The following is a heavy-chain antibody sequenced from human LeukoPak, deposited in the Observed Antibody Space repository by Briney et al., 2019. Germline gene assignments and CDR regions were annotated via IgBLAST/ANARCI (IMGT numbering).Heavy chain of an antibody. D-gene: IGHD6-19*01. CDR1: GYTFTGYY. J-gene: IGHJ4*02. V-gene: IGHV1-2*06. Sequence: ASVKVSCKASGYTFTGYYMHWVRQAPGQGLEWMGRINPNSGGTNYAQKFQGRVTMTRDTSISTAYMELSRLRSDDTAVYYCARDRSGWYFPLDYRGQGTLLTISS. CDR2: INPNSGGT. CDR3: ARDRSGWYFPLDY.